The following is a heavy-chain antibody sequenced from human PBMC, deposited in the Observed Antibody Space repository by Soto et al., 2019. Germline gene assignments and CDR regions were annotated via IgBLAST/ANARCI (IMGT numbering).Heavy chain of an antibody. CDR3: ARGPYYDILTGTTKPLDY. CDR1: GGSISSYY. V-gene: IGHV4-4*07. J-gene: IGHJ4*02. Sequence: PLVPLSLTCTVSGGSISSYYWSWIRKQAGKGLEWIGSIYNSGSTNYNPSLKSRVTMSVDTSKNQFSLKLSSVTAADTAVYYCARGPYYDILTGTTKPLDYWGQGTLVTVSS. D-gene: IGHD3-9*01. CDR2: IYNSGST.